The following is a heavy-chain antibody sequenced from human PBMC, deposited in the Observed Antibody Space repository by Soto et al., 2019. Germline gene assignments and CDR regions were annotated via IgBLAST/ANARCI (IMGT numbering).Heavy chain of an antibody. CDR2: IYYSGST. CDR1: GGSISSGDYY. CDR3: ARAYCGGDCYYTVGGAFDI. V-gene: IGHV4-30-4*01. D-gene: IGHD2-21*02. J-gene: IGHJ3*02. Sequence: QVQLQESGPGLVKPSQTLSLTCTVSGGSISSGDYYWSWIRQPPGKGLEWIGYIYYSGSTYYHPSLVRRVPLSVDTSKNQFSLQLSSVTAADTAVYYCARAYCGGDCYYTVGGAFDIWGQGTMVTVSS.